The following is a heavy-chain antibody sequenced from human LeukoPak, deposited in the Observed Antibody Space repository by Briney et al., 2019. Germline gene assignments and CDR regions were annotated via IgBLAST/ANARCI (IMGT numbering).Heavy chain of an antibody. CDR1: GYTFTSYD. Sequence: ASVTVSCKASGYTFTSYDFNWVRQATGQRPEWMGWMSPNSGDTGYAQKFQDRVTMTRNTSISTAYMELSSLRSDDTAVYYCAREPGTDYRKYYFDYWGQGTLVTVSS. V-gene: IGHV1-8*01. CDR3: AREPGTDYRKYYFDY. J-gene: IGHJ4*02. CDR2: MSPNSGDT. D-gene: IGHD3/OR15-3a*01.